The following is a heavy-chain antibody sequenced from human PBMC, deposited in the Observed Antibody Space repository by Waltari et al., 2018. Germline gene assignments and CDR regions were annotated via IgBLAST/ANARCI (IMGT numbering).Heavy chain of an antibody. D-gene: IGHD3-10*01. CDR2: IYWDDDT. V-gene: IGHV2-5*02. CDR1: GFSLSRSGLT. Sequence: QITLKESGPTVVKPTETLTLTCNFSGFSLSRSGLTVSWIRQPPGKALEWLAVIYWDDDTRYSPFLRTRLTSTKDTSKNSVVLTLANMDPGDTAAYFCARSRGMTYLDFWGQGILVTVSS. CDR3: ARSRGMTYLDF. J-gene: IGHJ4*02.